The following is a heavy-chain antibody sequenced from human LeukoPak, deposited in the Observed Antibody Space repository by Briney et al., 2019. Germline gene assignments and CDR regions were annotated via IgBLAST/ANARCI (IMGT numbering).Heavy chain of an antibody. Sequence: GGSLRLSCAASGFAFSSYDMHWVRQASGKGLEWVSAIGHAGDTYYADSVKRRFTISREDAKNYFFLQLNSLRAGDTAVYFCAALGDSIYWGQGTLVTVSS. V-gene: IGHV3-13*01. CDR1: GFAFSSYD. D-gene: IGHD1-26*01. CDR2: IGHAGDT. J-gene: IGHJ4*02. CDR3: AALGDSIY.